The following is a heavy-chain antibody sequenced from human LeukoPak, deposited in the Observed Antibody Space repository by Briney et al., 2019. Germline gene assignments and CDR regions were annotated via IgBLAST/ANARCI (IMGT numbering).Heavy chain of an antibody. CDR3: ARERIVAASQVFDY. J-gene: IGHJ4*02. V-gene: IGHV2-5*02. CDR2: IYWDDDA. D-gene: IGHD1-26*01. CDR1: GFSLNTRGLG. Sequence: SGPTLVNPTPTLTLTCTFSGFSLNTRGLGGGWIRQPPGKAPEWLAVIYWDDDARYRPSLKTRLTITKDPSKNQVVLTMTDMAPVDTATFYCARERIVAASQVFDYWGQGTPVSVSS.